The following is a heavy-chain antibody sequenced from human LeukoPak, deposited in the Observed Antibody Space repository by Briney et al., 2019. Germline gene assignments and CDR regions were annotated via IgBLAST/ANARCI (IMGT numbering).Heavy chain of an antibody. J-gene: IGHJ4*02. V-gene: IGHV3-7*01. D-gene: IGHD6-13*01. CDR3: AREWQGGIAAAGTRIEGDY. CDR2: IKQDGSEK. Sequence: AGSLRLSCAVSGFSVSGYWMTWVRQAPGKGLEWVANIKQDGSEKNYVDSVKGRFTISRDNAENSLFPQMNSLRVEDTAVYYCAREWQGGIAAAGTRIEGDYWGQGTLVAVSS. CDR1: GFSVSGYW.